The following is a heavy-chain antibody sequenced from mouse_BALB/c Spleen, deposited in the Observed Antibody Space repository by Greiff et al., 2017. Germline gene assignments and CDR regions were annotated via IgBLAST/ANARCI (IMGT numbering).Heavy chain of an antibody. CDR2: IDPANGNT. CDR1: GFNIKDTY. CDR3: ARSGNYGAMDY. D-gene: IGHD2-1*01. J-gene: IGHJ4*01. V-gene: IGHV14-3*02. Sequence: EVQLVESGAELVKPGASVKLSCTASGFNIKDTYMHWVKQRPEQGLEWIGRIDPANGNTKYDPKFQGKATITADTSSNTAYLQLSSLTSEDTAVYYCARSGNYGAMDYWGQGTSVTVSS.